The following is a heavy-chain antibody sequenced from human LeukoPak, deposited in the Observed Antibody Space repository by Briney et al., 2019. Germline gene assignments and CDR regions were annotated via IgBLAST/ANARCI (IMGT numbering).Heavy chain of an antibody. J-gene: IGHJ4*02. CDR1: GFTFSSYE. CDR2: ISSSGSTI. Sequence: GGSLRLSCAASGFTFSSYEMNWVRQAPGKGLEWVSYISSSGSTIYYADSVKGRFTISRDNAKNSLYPQMNSLRAEDTAVYYCARDGTAVGINYDYWGQGTLVTVSS. V-gene: IGHV3-48*03. CDR3: ARDGTAVGINYDY. D-gene: IGHD6-13*01.